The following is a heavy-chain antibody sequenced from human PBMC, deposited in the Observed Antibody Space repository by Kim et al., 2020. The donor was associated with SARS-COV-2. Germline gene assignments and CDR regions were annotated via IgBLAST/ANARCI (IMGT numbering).Heavy chain of an antibody. CDR3: ARANGVAWYLDL. CDR2: INPGGANT. Sequence: ASVKVSCKASGYTFTNHYIHWVRQAPGQGLEWMGVINPGGANTDFAQKFQGRVTMTRDTSTTTVYMELNSLKSEDTAVYYCARANGVAWYLDLWGRGTLVTVSS. J-gene: IGHJ2*01. D-gene: IGHD2-8*01. CDR1: GYTFTNHY. V-gene: IGHV1-46*01.